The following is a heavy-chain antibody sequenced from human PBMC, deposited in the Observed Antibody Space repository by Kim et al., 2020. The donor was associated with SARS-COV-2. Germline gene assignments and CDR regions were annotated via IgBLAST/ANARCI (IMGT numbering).Heavy chain of an antibody. D-gene: IGHD3-3*01. CDR3: AKCITIFGVVRGGFDP. V-gene: IGHV3-23*01. J-gene: IGHJ5*02. CDR2: ISGSGGST. Sequence: GGSLRLSCAASGFTFSSYAMSWVRQAPGKGLEWVSAISGSGGSTYYADSVKGRFTISRDNSKNTLYLQMNSLRAEDTAVYYCAKCITIFGVVRGGFDPWGQGTLVTVSS. CDR1: GFTFSSYA.